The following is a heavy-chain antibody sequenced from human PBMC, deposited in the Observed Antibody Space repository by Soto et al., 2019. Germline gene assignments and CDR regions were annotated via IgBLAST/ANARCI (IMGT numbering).Heavy chain of an antibody. D-gene: IGHD3-16*02. Sequence: SVKVSCKASGGTFSSYAISWVRQAPGQGLEWMGGVIPIFGTANYAQKFQGRVTITADESTSTAYMELSSLRSEDTAVYYCARNTVITFGGVIVNNYYYGMDVWGQGTTVTVSS. CDR3: ARNTVITFGGVIVNNYYYGMDV. V-gene: IGHV1-69*13. CDR2: VIPIFGTA. J-gene: IGHJ6*02. CDR1: GGTFSSYA.